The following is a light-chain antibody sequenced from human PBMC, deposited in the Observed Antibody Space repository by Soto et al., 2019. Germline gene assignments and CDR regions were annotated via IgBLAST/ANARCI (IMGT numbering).Light chain of an antibody. CDR2: AAS. Sequence: DIQLTQSPSFLSASVGDRVTITCRASQGISSYLAWYQQKPGKAPKLLIYAASTLQSGVPSRFSGSGSGTEFTLTISSLQPEDFATYYCQQLNSYPPPFDPGTKVDIK. J-gene: IGKJ3*01. V-gene: IGKV1-9*01. CDR3: QQLNSYPPP. CDR1: QGISSY.